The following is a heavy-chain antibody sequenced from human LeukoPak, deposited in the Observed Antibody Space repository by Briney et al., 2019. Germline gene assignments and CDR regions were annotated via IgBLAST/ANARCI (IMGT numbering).Heavy chain of an antibody. D-gene: IGHD1-26*01. Sequence: PSETLSLTCTVSGGSISSGDDYWGWIRQSRGKGLEGIGSIHYGGSTSYSPSLRSRVNIYIDTSRNQIFLKLSSVTAADTAVYYCARQAANVGVARGYWGQGTLVTVSS. J-gene: IGHJ4*02. CDR1: GGSISSGDDY. CDR2: IHYGGST. CDR3: ARQAANVGVARGY. V-gene: IGHV4-39*01.